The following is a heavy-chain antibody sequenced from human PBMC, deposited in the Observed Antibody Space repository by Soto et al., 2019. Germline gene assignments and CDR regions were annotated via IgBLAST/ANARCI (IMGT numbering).Heavy chain of an antibody. Sequence: SETLSLTRTVSGGSISSYYWSWIRQPPGKGLEWIGYIYYSGSTNYNPSLKSRVTISVDTSKNQFSLKLSSVTAADTAVYYCARDVWVRFREGGSYYYYGMDVWGQGTTVTVSS. CDR2: IYYSGST. J-gene: IGHJ6*02. CDR3: ARDVWVRFREGGSYYYYGMDV. D-gene: IGHD3-16*01. V-gene: IGHV4-59*01. CDR1: GGSISSYY.